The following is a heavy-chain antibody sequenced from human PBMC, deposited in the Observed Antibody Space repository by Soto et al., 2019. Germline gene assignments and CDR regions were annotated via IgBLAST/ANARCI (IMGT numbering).Heavy chain of an antibody. CDR2: INPNSGGT. Sequence: GXSXKVSLMASGYTXTGYYMHVVRQAPGQGLEWMGWINPNSGGTNYAQKFQGRVTITRDTPISTAYIELSRLRSDDTAVYYCARYTGGLPIRLGELMGMDVWGQGTTVPVSS. D-gene: IGHD3-16*01. CDR3: ARYTGGLPIRLGELMGMDV. CDR1: GYTXTGYY. J-gene: IGHJ6*02. V-gene: IGHV1-2*02.